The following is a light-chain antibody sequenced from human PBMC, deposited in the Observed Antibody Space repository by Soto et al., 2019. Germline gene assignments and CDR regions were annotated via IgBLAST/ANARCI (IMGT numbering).Light chain of an antibody. Sequence: SYELTQPPSVSVSPGQTASITCSGDKLGDKYACWYQQKPGQSPVLVIYQDSKRPSGIPERFSGSNSGNTATLTISGTQAMDEADYYCQACDSSTAVVFGGGTKVTVL. V-gene: IGLV3-1*01. J-gene: IGLJ2*01. CDR2: QDS. CDR1: KLGDKY. CDR3: QACDSSTAVV.